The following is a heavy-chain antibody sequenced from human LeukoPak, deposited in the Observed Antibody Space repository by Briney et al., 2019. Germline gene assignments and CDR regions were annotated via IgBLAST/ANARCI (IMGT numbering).Heavy chain of an antibody. Sequence: PSETLSLTCTVSGGSSSDTTYYWAWIRQPPGKGLEWIGSIYFSETKYIPSLKSRITISGDTSKNQFSLNLSSVTVADTAVYYCASPSKLVISRGGFDVWGQGTMVTVSA. CDR3: ASPSKLVISRGGFDV. J-gene: IGHJ3*01. D-gene: IGHD3-22*01. CDR2: IYFSET. V-gene: IGHV4-39*01. CDR1: GGSSSDTTYY.